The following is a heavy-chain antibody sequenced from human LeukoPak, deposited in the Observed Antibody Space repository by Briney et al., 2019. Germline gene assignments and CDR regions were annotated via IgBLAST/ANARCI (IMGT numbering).Heavy chain of an antibody. J-gene: IGHJ6*02. CDR3: ARDPDIVVVVAAPYHYYGMDV. D-gene: IGHD2-15*01. Sequence: SETLSLTCAVYGGSFSGYYWSWIRQPPGKGLEWIGEINHSGSTNYNPSIKSRVTISVDTSKNQFSLKLSSVTAADTAVYYCARDPDIVVVVAAPYHYYGMDVWGQGTTVTVSS. V-gene: IGHV4-34*01. CDR2: INHSGST. CDR1: GGSFSGYY.